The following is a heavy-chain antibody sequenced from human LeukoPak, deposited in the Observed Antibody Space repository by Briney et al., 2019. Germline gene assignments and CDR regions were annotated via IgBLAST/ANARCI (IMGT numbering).Heavy chain of an antibody. CDR1: GFTFSRYV. J-gene: IGHJ4*02. D-gene: IGHD3-22*01. Sequence: PGGSLRLSCAASGFTFSRYVMNWVRQAPGKGLEWVSYINTSSSIIYYADSVKGRFTISRDNAKNSLYLQMNSLRAEDTAVYYCARALWYYDRSCYASGVYFDSWGQGTLVTVSS. CDR3: ARALWYYDRSCYASGVYFDS. V-gene: IGHV3-48*01. CDR2: INTSSSII.